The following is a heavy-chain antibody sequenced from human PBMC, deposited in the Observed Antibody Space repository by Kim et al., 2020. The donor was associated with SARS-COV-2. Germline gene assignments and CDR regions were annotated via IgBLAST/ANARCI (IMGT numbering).Heavy chain of an antibody. Sequence: GGSLRLSCAASGFTFSSHGMHWVRQAPGKGLEWVALIWYDGSNEYYADSVKGRFTISRDNSKNTLYLQMNSLRAEDTAVYYCARITSSSWSIDYWGQGTLVTVSS. D-gene: IGHD6-13*01. V-gene: IGHV3-33*01. CDR2: IWYDGSNE. CDR1: GFTFSSHG. J-gene: IGHJ4*02. CDR3: ARITSSSWSIDY.